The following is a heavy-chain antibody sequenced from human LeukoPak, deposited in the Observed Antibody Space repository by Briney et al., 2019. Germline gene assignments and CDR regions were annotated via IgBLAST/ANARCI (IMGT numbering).Heavy chain of an antibody. V-gene: IGHV3-53*01. D-gene: IGHD3-22*01. CDR3: AKVRVTMIVVVPPDFYFDY. CDR2: IYSGGST. J-gene: IGHJ4*02. Sequence: PGGSLRLSCAASGFTVSSNYMSWVRQAPGKGLEWVSVIYSGGSTYYADSVKGRFTISRDNSRNTLYLQMNSLRAEDTAVYYCAKVRVTMIVVVPPDFYFDYWGQGTLVTVSS. CDR1: GFTVSSNY.